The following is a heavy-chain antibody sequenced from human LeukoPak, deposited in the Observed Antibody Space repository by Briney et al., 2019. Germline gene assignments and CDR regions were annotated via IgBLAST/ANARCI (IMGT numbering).Heavy chain of an antibody. J-gene: IGHJ6*03. CDR3: ARDREYVAARPGKYYYYMDV. D-gene: IGHD6-6*01. V-gene: IGHV1-69*13. CDR2: IIPIFGTA. Sequence: SVKVSCKASGGTFSSYAISWVRQAPGQGLEWMGGIIPIFGTANYAQKFQGRVTITADESTSTAYMELSSLRSEDTAVYYCARDREYVAARPGKYYYYMDVWGKGTTVTVSS. CDR1: GGTFSSYA.